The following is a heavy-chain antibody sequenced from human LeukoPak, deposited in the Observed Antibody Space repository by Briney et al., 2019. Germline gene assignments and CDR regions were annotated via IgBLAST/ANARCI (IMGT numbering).Heavy chain of an antibody. CDR2: IIPLFRTS. D-gene: IGHD6-19*01. CDR3: STSVPGYSSGWYS. J-gene: IGHJ4*02. Sequence: AASVEVSCKASGGTFSNYAISWVRQAPGQGLEWMGGIIPLFRTSNYPQKFQGRVTVTTDESTSTAYMELSSLRFEDTAVYYCSTSVPGYSSGWYSWGQGTLVTVSS. V-gene: IGHV1-69*05. CDR1: GGTFSNYA.